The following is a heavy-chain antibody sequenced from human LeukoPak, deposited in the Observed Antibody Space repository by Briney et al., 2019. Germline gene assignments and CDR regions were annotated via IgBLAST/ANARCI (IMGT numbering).Heavy chain of an antibody. D-gene: IGHD3-10*01. CDR1: GGSFNRNA. Sequence: GASVKVSCQASGGSFNRNAVSWVRQAPGQGLEWMGGIIPMFPTPNYAQKFQDRVTITADESTTTVYMELSSLRSEDPAVYYCARVSYYYGSGSYNNWFDPWGQGTLVTVSS. CDR3: ARVSYYYGSGSYNNWFDP. CDR2: IIPMFPTP. J-gene: IGHJ5*02. V-gene: IGHV1-69*13.